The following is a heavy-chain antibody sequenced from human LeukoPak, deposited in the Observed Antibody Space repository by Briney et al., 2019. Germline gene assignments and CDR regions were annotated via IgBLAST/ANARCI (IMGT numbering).Heavy chain of an antibody. Sequence: GGSLRLSCAASEFTFSNYAMTWVRQAPGRGLKWVSTISGSGTATYYADSVKGRFTISRDNSKNTLYLQMNGLRAEDTAVYYCAKENNWNDGRFNYFDYWGQGTLVTVSS. CDR2: ISGSGTAT. CDR3: AKENNWNDGRFNYFDY. V-gene: IGHV3-23*01. CDR1: EFTFSNYA. J-gene: IGHJ4*02. D-gene: IGHD1-20*01.